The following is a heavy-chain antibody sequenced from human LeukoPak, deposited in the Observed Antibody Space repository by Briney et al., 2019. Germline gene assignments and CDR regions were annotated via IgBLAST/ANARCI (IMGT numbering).Heavy chain of an antibody. J-gene: IGHJ6*04. CDR1: GGTFSSYA. CDR3: ARDLISPEYYYYYHGMDV. CDR2: IIPILGIA. V-gene: IGHV1-69*04. Sequence: GASVKVSCKASGGTFSSYAISWVRQAPGQGLEWMGRIIPILGIANYAQKFQGRVTITADKSTSTAYMELSSLRSEDTAVYYCARDLISPEYYYYYHGMDVWGEGTTVTVSS.